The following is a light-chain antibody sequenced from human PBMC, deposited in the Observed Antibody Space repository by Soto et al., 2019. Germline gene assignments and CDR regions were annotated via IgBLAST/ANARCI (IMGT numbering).Light chain of an antibody. J-gene: IGLJ2*01. V-gene: IGLV1-40*01. CDR3: QSYASSLSGFVVV. CDR2: GNS. Sequence: QSVLTQPPSVSGAPGQRVTISCTGSSSNIGAGYDVHWYQQLPGTAPKLLIYGNSNRPSGVPDRFSGSKSGTSASLAITGLQAEDEADYYCQSYASSLSGFVVVFGGGTKVTVL. CDR1: SSNIGAGYD.